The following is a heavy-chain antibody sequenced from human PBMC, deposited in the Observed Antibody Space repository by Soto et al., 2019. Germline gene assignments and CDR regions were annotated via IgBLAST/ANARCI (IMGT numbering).Heavy chain of an antibody. D-gene: IGHD3-10*01. J-gene: IGHJ4*02. V-gene: IGHV3-23*01. CDR1: GFTFSTYA. CDR3: ASSLWFGELSAWVDF. CDR2: ISGSGGST. Sequence: GKSLKISCAASGFTFSTYAMNWVRQAPGKGLEWVSAISGSGGSTYYADSVKGRFTISRDNSKNTLYLQINSLRAEDTAVYYCASSLWFGELSAWVDFWGQGTLVTVSS.